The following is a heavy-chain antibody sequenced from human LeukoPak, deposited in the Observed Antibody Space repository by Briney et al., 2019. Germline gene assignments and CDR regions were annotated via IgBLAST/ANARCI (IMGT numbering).Heavy chain of an antibody. CDR1: GYTFTSYD. CDR2: MNPNSGNT. CDR3: ARGRRSFLRGVTSYYYYYMDV. D-gene: IGHD3-10*01. Sequence: ASVKVSCKASGYTFTSYDINWVRQATGQGLEWMGWMNPNSGNTGYAQKFQGRVTMTRNTSISTAYMELSSLRSEDTAVYYCARGRRSFLRGVTSYYYYYMDVWGKGTTVTISS. J-gene: IGHJ6*03. V-gene: IGHV1-8*01.